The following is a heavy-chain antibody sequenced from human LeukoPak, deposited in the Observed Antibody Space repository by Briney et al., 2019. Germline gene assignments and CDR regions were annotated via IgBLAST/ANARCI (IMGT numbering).Heavy chain of an antibody. J-gene: IGHJ4*02. D-gene: IGHD6-13*01. Sequence: GGSLRLSCAASGFTFSTYALDWVRQAPGKGLEWVSSISGGGATTTYADSVKGRFTISRDNPKHTLFLHMNSLRADDTAVYYCARGDGEIAAAQIDYWGQGTLVTVSS. V-gene: IGHV3-23*01. CDR2: ISGGGATT. CDR1: GFTFSTYA. CDR3: ARGDGEIAAAQIDY.